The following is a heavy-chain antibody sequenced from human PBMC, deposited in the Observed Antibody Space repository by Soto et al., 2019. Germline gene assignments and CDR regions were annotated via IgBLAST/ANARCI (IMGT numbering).Heavy chain of an antibody. CDR1: SGSISSSNW. D-gene: IGHD5-12*01. V-gene: IGHV4-4*02. J-gene: IGHJ4*02. CDR3: ARAFGVVTTLSTYFDY. Sequence: SETLSLTCAVSSGSISSSNWWSWVRQPPGKGLEWIGEIYHSGSTNYNPSLKSRVTISVDKSKNQFSLKLSSVTAADTAVYYCARAFGVVTTLSTYFDYWGQGTLVTVSS. CDR2: IYHSGST.